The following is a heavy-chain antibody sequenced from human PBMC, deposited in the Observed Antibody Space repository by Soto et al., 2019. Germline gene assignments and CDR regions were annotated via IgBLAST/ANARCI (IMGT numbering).Heavy chain of an antibody. Sequence: EVQVLESGGGSVQPGGSLRLSCAASGFTFSNFAMSWVRHAPGKGLEWVSEITGSTGTTYYADSVRGRFIISRDNSQNTLHLQMNSLRPEDTSVYYCAKDTSSAPYYMDVWGKGTTGTVSS. V-gene: IGHV3-23*01. CDR2: ITGSTGTT. CDR1: GFTFSNFA. CDR3: AKDTSSAPYYMDV. J-gene: IGHJ6*03. D-gene: IGHD2-2*01.